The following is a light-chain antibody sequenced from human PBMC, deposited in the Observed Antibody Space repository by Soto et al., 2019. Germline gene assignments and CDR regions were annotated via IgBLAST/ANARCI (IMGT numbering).Light chain of an antibody. CDR1: SSNIGAGFD. CDR3: AAWDDRLNGWV. J-gene: IGLJ3*02. Sequence: QPVLTQPPSVSGAPGQTVTISCTGSSSNIGAGFDVHWYQQLPGTAPKLLISSFNQRPSGVPDRFSGSKSGSSASLAISGLQSEDEADYYCAAWDDRLNGWVFGGGTKLTVL. CDR2: SFN. V-gene: IGLV1-44*01.